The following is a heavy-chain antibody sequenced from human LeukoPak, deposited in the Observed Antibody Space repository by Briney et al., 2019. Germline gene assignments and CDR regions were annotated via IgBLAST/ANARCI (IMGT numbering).Heavy chain of an antibody. Sequence: SETLSLTCAVYGGSFSGYYWSWIRQPPGKGLEWIGEINHSGSTNYNPFLKSRVTISVDTSKNQFSLKLSSVTAADTAVYYCARGYNWFDPWGQGTLVTVSS. CDR1: GGSFSGYY. CDR2: INHSGST. V-gene: IGHV4-34*01. J-gene: IGHJ5*02. CDR3: ARGYNWFDP.